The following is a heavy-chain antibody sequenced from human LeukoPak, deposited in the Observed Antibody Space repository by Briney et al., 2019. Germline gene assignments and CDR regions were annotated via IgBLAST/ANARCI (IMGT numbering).Heavy chain of an antibody. V-gene: IGHV3-11*01. D-gene: IGHD4-17*01. Sequence: GGSLRLSCAASGFTFSDYYMSWIRQAPGKGLEWVSYISSSGSTIYYADSVKGRFTISRDNAKNSLYLQMNSLRSEDTAVYYCARDPQDLYGDNPLYYYYGMDVWGQGTTVTVSS. J-gene: IGHJ6*02. CDR2: ISSSGSTI. CDR3: ARDPQDLYGDNPLYYYYGMDV. CDR1: GFTFSDYY.